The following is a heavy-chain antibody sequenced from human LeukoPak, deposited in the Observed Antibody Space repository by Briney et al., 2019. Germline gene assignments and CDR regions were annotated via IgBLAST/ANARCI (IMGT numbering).Heavy chain of an antibody. Sequence: GASVKVSCKASGYTFTSYYMHWVRQAPGQGLEWMGVINPSGGSTSYAQKFQGRVTMTRDTSTSTVYMELSSLRSEDTAVYYCARSYVGDYVWGSYRYTQSLFDYWGQGTLVTVSS. CDR1: GYTFTSYY. CDR2: INPSGGST. D-gene: IGHD3-16*02. V-gene: IGHV1-46*01. CDR3: ARSYVGDYVWGSYRYTQSLFDY. J-gene: IGHJ4*02.